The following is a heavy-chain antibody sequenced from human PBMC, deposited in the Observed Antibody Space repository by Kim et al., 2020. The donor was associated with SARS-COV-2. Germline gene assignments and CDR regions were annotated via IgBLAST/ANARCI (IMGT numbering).Heavy chain of an antibody. J-gene: IGHJ4*02. D-gene: IGHD6-19*01. V-gene: IGHV1-3*01. CDR3: ARDDSSGWMYYFDD. Sequence: SQKFQGRVTIARDTSASTAYMEMSSLRSEDTAVYYCARDDSSGWMYYFDDWGQGTLVTVSS.